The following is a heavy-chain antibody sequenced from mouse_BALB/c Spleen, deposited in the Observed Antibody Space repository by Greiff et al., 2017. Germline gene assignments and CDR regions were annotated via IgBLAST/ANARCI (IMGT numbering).Heavy chain of an antibody. J-gene: IGHJ4*01. CDR2: ISDGGSYT. V-gene: IGHV5-4*02. D-gene: IGHD2-12*01. CDR1: GFTFSDYY. CDR3: AIRNYAMDY. Sequence: EVKVVESGGGLVKPGGSLKLSCAASGFTFSDYYMYWVRQTPEKRLEWVATISDGGSYTYYPDSVKGRFTISRDNAKNNLYLQMSSLKSEDTAMYYCAIRNYAMDYWGQGTSVTVSS.